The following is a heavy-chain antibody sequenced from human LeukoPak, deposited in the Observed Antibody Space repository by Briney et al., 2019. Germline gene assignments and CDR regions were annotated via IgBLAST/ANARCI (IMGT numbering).Heavy chain of an antibody. J-gene: IGHJ3*02. Sequence: PGGSLRLSCAASGFTFSSYAMHWVRQAPGKGLEYVSAISSNGGSAYYANSVKGRFTISRDNSKNTLYLQMGSLRAEDMAVYYCARDGRPLDIWGQGTMVTVSS. CDR3: ARDGRPLDI. CDR1: GFTFSSYA. V-gene: IGHV3-64*01. CDR2: ISSNGGSA.